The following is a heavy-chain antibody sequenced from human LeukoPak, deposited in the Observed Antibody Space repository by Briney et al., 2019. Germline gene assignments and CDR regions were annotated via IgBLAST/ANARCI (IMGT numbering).Heavy chain of an antibody. J-gene: IGHJ3*02. CDR2: IYSGGST. CDR1: GFTVSSNY. V-gene: IGHV3-53*01. Sequence: GRSLRLSCAASGFTVSSNYMSWVRQAPGKGLEWVSIIYSGGSTYYADSVKGRFTTSRDNPKNTLYLQMNSLRAEDTAVYYCARDKASPHAFDIWGQGTMVTVSS. CDR3: ARDKASPHAFDI.